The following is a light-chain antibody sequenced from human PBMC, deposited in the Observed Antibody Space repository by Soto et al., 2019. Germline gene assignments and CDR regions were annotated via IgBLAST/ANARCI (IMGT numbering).Light chain of an antibody. J-gene: IGLJ1*01. CDR1: SSDVGAYIY. CDR2: EVS. V-gene: IGLV2-14*01. Sequence: QSVLTQPASVSGSPGQSITISCTGTSSDVGAYIYVSWYQQHPGKAPKLMIYEVSNRPSGVSNRFSGSKSGNTASLTISGLQAEDEADYYCSSYSSSGTPYVFGAGTKVTVL. CDR3: SSYSSSGTPYV.